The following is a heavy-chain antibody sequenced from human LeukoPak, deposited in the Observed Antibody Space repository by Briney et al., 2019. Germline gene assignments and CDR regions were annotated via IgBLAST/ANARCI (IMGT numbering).Heavy chain of an antibody. Sequence: GGSLRLSCAASGFTFSSYSMNWVRQAPGKGLEWVSSISSSSSYIYYADSVKGRFTISRDNAKNTLYLQMNSLRVDDTAIYYCASQVALGYWGQGILVTVSS. J-gene: IGHJ4*02. D-gene: IGHD2-15*01. CDR3: ASQVALGY. CDR2: ISSSSSYI. CDR1: GFTFSSYS. V-gene: IGHV3-21*01.